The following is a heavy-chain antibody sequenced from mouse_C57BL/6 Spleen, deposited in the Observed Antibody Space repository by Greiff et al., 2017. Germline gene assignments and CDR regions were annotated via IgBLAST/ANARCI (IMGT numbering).Heavy chain of an antibody. D-gene: IGHD2-5*01. CDR3: TRDYYSNYHAMDY. CDR2: ISSGGDYN. CDR1: GFTFSSYA. V-gene: IGHV5-9-1*02. Sequence: EVKLMESGEGLVKPGGSLKLSCAASGFTFSSYAMSWVRQTPEKRLEWVAYISSGGDYNYYADTVKGRFTISRDNTRNTLYLQMSSLTSDDTAMYYCTRDYYSNYHAMDYWGQGTSVTVSS. J-gene: IGHJ4*01.